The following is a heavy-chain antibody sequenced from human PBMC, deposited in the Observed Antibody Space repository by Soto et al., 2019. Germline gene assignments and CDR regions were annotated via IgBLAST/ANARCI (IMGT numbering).Heavy chain of an antibody. D-gene: IGHD2-15*01. V-gene: IGHV3-23*01. J-gene: IGHJ4*02. CDR1: GFTFSSHV. CDR2: ISGTGGT. CDR3: AKDRRGAYCSGGICYSPDY. Sequence: EVQLWESGGGLVQPGGSLRLSCAVSGFTFSSHVMSWVRQAPGKGVEWVSAISGTGGTYYADSVKGRFTISRDNSKNALYLQMNNLRDEDTAVYYCAKDRRGAYCSGGICYSPDYWGQGTLVIVSS.